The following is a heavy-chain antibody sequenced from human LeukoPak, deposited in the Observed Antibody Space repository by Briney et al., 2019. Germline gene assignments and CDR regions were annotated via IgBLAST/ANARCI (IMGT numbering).Heavy chain of an antibody. D-gene: IGHD6-13*01. CDR2: FDPDDRKT. CDR1: GYRVSESS. J-gene: IGHJ4*02. CDR3: ARAQQLVYYFDY. V-gene: IGHV1-24*01. Sequence: ASVKVSCKVSGYRVSESSMHWVRQAPGKGLEWMGGFDPDDRKTIYAQKFQGRFTMTEDTSTDTAYMELSRLRSDDTAVYYCARAQQLVYYFDYWGQGTLVTVSS.